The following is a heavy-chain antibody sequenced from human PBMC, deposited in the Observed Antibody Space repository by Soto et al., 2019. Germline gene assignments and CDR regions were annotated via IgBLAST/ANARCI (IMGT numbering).Heavy chain of an antibody. Sequence: PGWSLRLSCAASGFTFNHYAMSWVRQAPGKGLEWVSIIIANGGTFYADSVKGRFTISRDNFKNTVYLQMSSLRVEDTAIYYCAIDYTGAAYPSSVILCDYWGQGAMVTVSS. CDR3: AIDYTGAAYPSSVILCDY. V-gene: IGHV3-23*01. CDR1: GFTFNHYA. D-gene: IGHD2-15*01. J-gene: IGHJ4*01. CDR2: IIANGGT.